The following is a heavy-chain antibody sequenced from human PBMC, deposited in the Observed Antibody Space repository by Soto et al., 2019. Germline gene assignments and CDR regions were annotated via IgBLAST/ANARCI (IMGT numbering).Heavy chain of an antibody. CDR3: ASPNPQRGSGFLFDY. Sequence: GASVKVSCKVSGYTLTELSMHWVRQAPGKGLEWMGGFDPEDGETIYAQKFQGRVTMTEDTSTDTAYMELSSLRSEDTAVYYCASPNPQRGSGFLFDYWGQGTLVTVSS. CDR2: FDPEDGET. CDR1: GYTLTELS. J-gene: IGHJ4*02. D-gene: IGHD2-21*01. V-gene: IGHV1-24*01.